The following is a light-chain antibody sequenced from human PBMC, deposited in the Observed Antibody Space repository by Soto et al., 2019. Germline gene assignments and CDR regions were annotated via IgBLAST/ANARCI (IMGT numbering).Light chain of an antibody. Sequence: DIQMTQSPSSLSASVGDRVTISCRASQDIRNYLAWYQQKPGKVPKLLIYAASTMQSGVPSRFSGSGSGTDFTLTISSLQPDDVAPYYCQRYGSVPLTFGGGTKVEIK. V-gene: IGKV1-27*01. J-gene: IGKJ4*01. CDR3: QRYGSVPLT. CDR2: AAS. CDR1: QDIRNY.